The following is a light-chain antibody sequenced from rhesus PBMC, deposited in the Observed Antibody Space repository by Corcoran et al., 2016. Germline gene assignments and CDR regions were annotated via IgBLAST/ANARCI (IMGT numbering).Light chain of an antibody. V-gene: IGKV3-10*01. Sequence: QVILTQSPATLSLSPGERATLSCRASQSVSSYLAWYQQKPGQAPRLLIYGASSRANGIPKRCSGSGSGTDFTLTSSSLEPEDVGVYHCYQHSSGYSFGQGTKVEIK. CDR2: GAS. CDR3: YQHSSGYS. J-gene: IGKJ2*01. CDR1: QSVSSY.